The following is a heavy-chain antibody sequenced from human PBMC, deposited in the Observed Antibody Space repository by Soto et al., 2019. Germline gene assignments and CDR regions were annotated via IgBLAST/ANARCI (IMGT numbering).Heavy chain of an antibody. Sequence: ASVKVSCKASGYTFTSYDINWVRQATGQGLEWMGWMNPNSGNTGYAQKFQGRVTMTRNTSISTAYMELSSLRSEDTAVDYCARGVRYYDYIWGSYRSDYYYYYMDVWGKGTTVTVSS. CDR3: ARGVRYYDYIWGSYRSDYYYYYMDV. CDR1: GYTFTSYD. V-gene: IGHV1-8*01. J-gene: IGHJ6*03. CDR2: MNPNSGNT. D-gene: IGHD3-16*02.